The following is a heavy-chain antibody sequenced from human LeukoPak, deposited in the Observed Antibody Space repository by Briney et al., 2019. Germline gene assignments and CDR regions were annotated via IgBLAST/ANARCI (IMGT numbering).Heavy chain of an antibody. Sequence: PGGSLRLSCTVSGFTVSSNSMSWVRQAPGKGLEWVSSISSSSSYIYYADSVKGRFTISRDNAKNSLYLQMNSLRAEDTAVYYCARSSGGGWSLDYWGQGTLVTVSS. CDR3: ARSSGGGWSLDY. V-gene: IGHV3-21*01. CDR1: GFTVSSNS. J-gene: IGHJ4*02. D-gene: IGHD6-19*01. CDR2: ISSSSSYI.